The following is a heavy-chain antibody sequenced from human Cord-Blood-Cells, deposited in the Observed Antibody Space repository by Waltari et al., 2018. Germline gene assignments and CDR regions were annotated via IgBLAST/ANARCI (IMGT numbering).Heavy chain of an antibody. CDR3: ARDLGGRGLFDY. Sequence: QVQLQESGPGLVKPSQTLSLTCTVSGGSISSGGYYWSWIRQHPGKGLEWIGYIYYSGGTYNNPSLKSRVTISVDTSKNQFSLKLSSGTAADTAVYYCARDLGGRGLFDYWGQGTLVTVSS. D-gene: IGHD3-10*01. J-gene: IGHJ4*02. V-gene: IGHV4-31*03. CDR1: GGSISSGGYY. CDR2: IYYSGGT.